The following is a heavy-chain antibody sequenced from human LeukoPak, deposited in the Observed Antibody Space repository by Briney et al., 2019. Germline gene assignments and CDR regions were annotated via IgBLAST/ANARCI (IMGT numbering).Heavy chain of an antibody. CDR3: ATYLAQYYYDSSGSFDY. CDR2: FDPEDGET. V-gene: IGHV1-24*01. Sequence: ASVKVSCKVSGYTLTELSMHWVRQAPGKGLEWMGGFDPEDGETIYAQKSQGRVTMTEDTSTDTAYMELSSLRSEDTAVYYCATYLAQYYYDSSGSFDYWGQGTLVTVSS. CDR1: GYTLTELS. D-gene: IGHD3-22*01. J-gene: IGHJ4*02.